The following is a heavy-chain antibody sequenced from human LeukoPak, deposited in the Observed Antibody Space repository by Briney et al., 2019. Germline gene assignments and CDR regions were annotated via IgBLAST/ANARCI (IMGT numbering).Heavy chain of an antibody. D-gene: IGHD2-2*02. CDR1: GGSLSSGSYY. CDR2: IYTSGST. CDR3: ASYTGNDAFDI. Sequence: SQTLSLTCTVSGGSLSSGSYYWSWIRQPAGKGLEWIGRIYTSGSTNYNPSLKSRVTISVDTSQNQFSLKLSSVTAADTAVYYCASYTGNDAFDIWAQGTMVTVSS. V-gene: IGHV4-61*02. J-gene: IGHJ3*02.